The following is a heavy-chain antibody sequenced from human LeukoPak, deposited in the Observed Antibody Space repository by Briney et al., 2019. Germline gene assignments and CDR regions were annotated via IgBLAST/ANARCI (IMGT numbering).Heavy chain of an antibody. CDR3: AREGVGCSSTSCPPLY. Sequence: IPSETLSLTCTVSGYSISSGYYWGWIRQPPGKGLEWIGSIYHSGSTYYNPSLKSRVTISVDTSKNQFSLKLSSVTAADTAVYYCAREGVGCSSTSCPPLYWGQGTLVTVSS. J-gene: IGHJ4*02. CDR1: GYSISSGYY. D-gene: IGHD2-2*01. CDR2: IYHSGST. V-gene: IGHV4-38-2*02.